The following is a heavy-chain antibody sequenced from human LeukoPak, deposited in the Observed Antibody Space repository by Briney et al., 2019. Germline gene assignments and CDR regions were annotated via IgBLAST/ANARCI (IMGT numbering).Heavy chain of an antibody. J-gene: IGHJ4*02. CDR2: IYSGGRI. CDR3: ASGYSYGKVDY. D-gene: IGHD5-18*01. CDR1: GFTVSSNY. Sequence: PGGSLRLSCAASGFTVSSNYMSWVRQAPGKGLEWVSLIYSGGRIFYADSVKGRFIISSDNSKNTLYLQLNRLRAEDAAVYYCASGYSYGKVDYWGQGTLVTVSS. V-gene: IGHV3-66*01.